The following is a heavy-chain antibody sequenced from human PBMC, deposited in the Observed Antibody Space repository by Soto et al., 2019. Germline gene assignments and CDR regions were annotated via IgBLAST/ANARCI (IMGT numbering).Heavy chain of an antibody. Sequence: QVQLVESGGGVVQPGRSLRLSCAASGFTFSSYAMHWVRQAPGKGLEWVAVISYDGSNKYYADSVKGRFTISRDNSKNTLYLQMSSLRAEDTAVYYCARASLFGYYFDYWGQGTLVTVSS. J-gene: IGHJ4*02. CDR2: ISYDGSNK. V-gene: IGHV3-30-3*01. CDR3: ARASLFGYYFDY. D-gene: IGHD3-10*02. CDR1: GFTFSSYA.